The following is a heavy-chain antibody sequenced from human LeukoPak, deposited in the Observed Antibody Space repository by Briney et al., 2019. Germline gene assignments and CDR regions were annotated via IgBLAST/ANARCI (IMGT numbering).Heavy chain of an antibody. D-gene: IGHD2-8*01. J-gene: IGHJ4*02. CDR3: AREPPDCTNGVCSAY. V-gene: IGHV3-30-3*01. Sequence: GGSLTLSCAASGFTFNRYPMHGVREARDRGREGVADISYDGSNKYYADSVKGRFTISRDNSKNTLYLQMNSLRAEDTAVYYCAREPPDCTNGVCSAYWGQGTLVTVSS. CDR2: ISYDGSNK. CDR1: GFTFNRYP.